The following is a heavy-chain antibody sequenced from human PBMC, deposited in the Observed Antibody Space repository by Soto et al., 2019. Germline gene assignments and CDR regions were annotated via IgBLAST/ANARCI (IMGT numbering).Heavy chain of an antibody. J-gene: IGHJ6*02. V-gene: IGHV4-61*01. CDR3: ARVGLLWFGELSDYYYGMDV. CDR1: GGNISSGNYY. Sequence: SETLSLTCTVSGGNISSGNYYWSWIRQSPGKGLEWIAFISYSGSTNYNPSLKSRVTISVDTSKNQFSLKLSSVTAADTAVYYCARVGLLWFGELSDYYYGMDVWGQGTTVTVSS. CDR2: ISYSGST. D-gene: IGHD3-10*01.